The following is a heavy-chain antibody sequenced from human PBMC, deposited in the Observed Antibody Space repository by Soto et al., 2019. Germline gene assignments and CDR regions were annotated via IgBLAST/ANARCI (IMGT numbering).Heavy chain of an antibody. CDR2: ISYDGSNK. V-gene: IGHV3-30*18. D-gene: IGHD6-13*01. CDR1: GFTFSSYG. Sequence: GGSLRLSCAASGFTFSSYGMHWVRQAPGKGLEWVAVISYDGSNKYYADSVKGRFTISRDNSKNTLYLQMNSLRAEDTAVYYCAKPVGSSSFDYWGHGTLVTVSS. J-gene: IGHJ4*01. CDR3: AKPVGSSSFDY.